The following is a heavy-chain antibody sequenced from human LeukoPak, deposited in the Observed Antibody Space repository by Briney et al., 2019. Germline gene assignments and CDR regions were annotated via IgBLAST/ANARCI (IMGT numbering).Heavy chain of an antibody. CDR1: GGSISSGYY. CDR2: IYYGANT. D-gene: IGHD4-17*01. Sequence: SETLSLTCTVSGGSISSGYYWGRIRQPPGKGLEWIGSIYYGANTYYNPSLKSRVTISVDTSNNQFSLKLSSVTAADTAFYYCARSATVTTGYFDYWGQGTLVSVSS. CDR3: ARSATVTTGYFDY. V-gene: IGHV4-39*07. J-gene: IGHJ4*02.